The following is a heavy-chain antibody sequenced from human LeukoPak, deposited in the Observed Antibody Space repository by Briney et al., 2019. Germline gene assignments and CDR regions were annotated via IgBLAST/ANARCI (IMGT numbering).Heavy chain of an antibody. V-gene: IGHV4-59*01. Sequence: SETLSLTCTVSGGSISSYYWSWIRQPPGKGLEWIGYIYYSGSTNYNPSLKSRVTISVDTSKNQFSLKLNSVTAADTAVYYCARYYYDSSYYMDVWGKGTTVTISS. CDR2: IYYSGST. J-gene: IGHJ6*03. CDR1: GGSISSYY. CDR3: ARYYYDSSYYMDV. D-gene: IGHD3-22*01.